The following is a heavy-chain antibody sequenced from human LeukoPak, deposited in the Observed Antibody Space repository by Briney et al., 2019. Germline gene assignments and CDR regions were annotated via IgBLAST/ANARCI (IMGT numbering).Heavy chain of an antibody. CDR2: MYLTTATS. CDR3: AREEPHSYTFDY. J-gene: IGHJ4*02. D-gene: IGHD1-26*01. V-gene: IGHV1-46*04. CDR1: GYTFTGYY. Sequence: ASVKVSCKASGYTFTGYYIHWVRQAPGQGLEYVGVMYLTTATSWSAQPLRHRVTMTGDTSTDTVYMELRSLTSEDTAIYYCAREEPHSYTFDYWGQGTLVAVSS.